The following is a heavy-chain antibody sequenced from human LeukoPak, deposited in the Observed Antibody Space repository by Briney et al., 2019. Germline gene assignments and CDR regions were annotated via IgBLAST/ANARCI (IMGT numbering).Heavy chain of an antibody. CDR2: IYYSGST. J-gene: IGHJ3*02. V-gene: IGHV4-59*01. CDR1: GGSISSYY. CDR3: ARERVQGGGAFDI. D-gene: IGHD1-1*01. Sequence: SETLSLTCTVSGGSISSYYWSWIRQPPGKGLEWIGYIYYSGSTNYSPSLKSRVTISVDTSKNQFSLKLSSVTAADTAVYYCARERVQGGGAFDIWGQGTMVTVSS.